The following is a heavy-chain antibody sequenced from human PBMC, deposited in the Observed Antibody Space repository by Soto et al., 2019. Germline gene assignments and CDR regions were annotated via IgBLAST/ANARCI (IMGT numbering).Heavy chain of an antibody. D-gene: IGHD3-22*01. CDR1: GYSISSSNW. J-gene: IGHJ1*01. CDR2: IYYSGTT. V-gene: IGHV4-28*01. CDR3: AKCGYDSSGRLLRYFQH. Sequence: SETLSLTCAVSGYSISSSNWWGWIRQPPGKGLEWIGYIYYSGTTYYNPSLKSRVTMSVDTSKNQFSLKLTPVTAEDTAVYYCAKCGYDSSGRLLRYFQHWGQGTLVTVSS.